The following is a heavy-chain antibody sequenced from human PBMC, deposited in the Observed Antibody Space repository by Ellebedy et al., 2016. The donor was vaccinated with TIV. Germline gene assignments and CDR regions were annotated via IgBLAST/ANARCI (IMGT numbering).Heavy chain of an antibody. J-gene: IGHJ6*02. CDR3: ARDHYDILTGYSISYYYYGMDV. CDR1: GYTFTSYY. CDR2: ISAYNGNT. V-gene: IGHV1-18*04. D-gene: IGHD3-9*01. Sequence: ASVKVSXXASGYTFTSYYMHWVRQAPGQGLEWMGWISAYNGNTNYAQKLQGRVTMTTDTSTSTAYMELRSLRSDDTAVYYCARDHYDILTGYSISYYYYGMDVWGQGTTVTVSS.